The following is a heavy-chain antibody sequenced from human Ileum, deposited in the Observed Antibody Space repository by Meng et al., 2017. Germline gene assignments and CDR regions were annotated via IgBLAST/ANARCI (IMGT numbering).Heavy chain of an antibody. D-gene: IGHD1-26*01. CDR1: RSTFTNYV. J-gene: IGHJ4*02. CDR2: INTNTGNP. Sequence: VQLVQSESELEKPGASVKVSCKASRSTFTNYVINWVRQAPGHGLEWMGWINTNTGNPTYAQGFTGRFVFSLDTSVNTAHLQSSTLTAEDTAVYYCATSGGGFDYWGQGALVTVSS. CDR3: ATSGGGFDY. V-gene: IGHV7-4-1*02.